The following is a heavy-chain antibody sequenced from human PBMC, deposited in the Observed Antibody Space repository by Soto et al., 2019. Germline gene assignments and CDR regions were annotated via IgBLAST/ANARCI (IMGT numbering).Heavy chain of an antibody. D-gene: IGHD4-4*01. CDR1: GYSFTSYW. CDR3: ARPGGVDYSNYMGAFDI. Sequence: PGESLKISCKGSGYSFTSYWIGWVRQMPGKGLEWMGIIYPGDSDTRYSPSFQGQVTISADKSISTAYLQWSSLKASDTAVYYCARPGGVDYSNYMGAFDIWGQGTMVTVSS. CDR2: IYPGDSDT. J-gene: IGHJ3*02. V-gene: IGHV5-51*01.